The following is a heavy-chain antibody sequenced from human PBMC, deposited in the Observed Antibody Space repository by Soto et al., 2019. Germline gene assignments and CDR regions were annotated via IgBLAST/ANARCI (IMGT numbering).Heavy chain of an antibody. V-gene: IGHV1-69*01. CDR1: GGTFSSYA. D-gene: IGHD3-16*01. CDR3: ARTRPWGLRLGEPNQGFVY. J-gene: IGHJ4*02. Sequence: QVQLVQSGAEVKKPGSSVKVSCKASGGTFSSYAISWVRQAPGQGLEWMGGIIPIFGTANYAQKFQGRVTITADESTSTAYMELSSLRSEDTAVYYCARTRPWGLRLGEPNQGFVYWGQGTLVTVSS. CDR2: IIPIFGTA.